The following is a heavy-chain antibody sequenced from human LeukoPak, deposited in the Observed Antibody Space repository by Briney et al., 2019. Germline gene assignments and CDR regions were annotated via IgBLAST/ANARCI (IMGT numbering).Heavy chain of an antibody. CDR1: GYTFTDYY. CDR2: INPNSGGT. V-gene: IGHV1-2*02. J-gene: IGHJ4*02. CDR3: ARARWQLVPYFDS. D-gene: IGHD6-6*01. Sequence: ASVKVSCKASGYTFTDYYMHCVRQAPGQGLEWMGWINPNSGGTNFAQKFQGRVAMTRDTSISTAYMELGSLRSHDTAVYYCARARWQLVPYFDSWGQGTLVTVSS.